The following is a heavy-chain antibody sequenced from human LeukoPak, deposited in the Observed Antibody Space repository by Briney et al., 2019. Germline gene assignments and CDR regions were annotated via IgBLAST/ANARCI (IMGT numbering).Heavy chain of an antibody. CDR1: GGSFSGYY. J-gene: IGHJ4*02. CDR2: INHSGST. CDR3: ARGSPDSSIAARVFDY. Sequence: SETLSLTCAVYGGSFSGYYWSWIRQPPGKGLEWTGEINHSGSTNYNPSLKSRVTISVDTSKNQFSLKLSSVTAADTAVYYCARGSPDSSIAARVFDYWGQGTLVTVSS. V-gene: IGHV4-34*01. D-gene: IGHD6-6*01.